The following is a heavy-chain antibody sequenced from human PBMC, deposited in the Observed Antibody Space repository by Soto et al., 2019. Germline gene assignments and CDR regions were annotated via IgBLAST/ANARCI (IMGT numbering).Heavy chain of an antibody. D-gene: IGHD2-15*01. V-gene: IGHV1-69*01. Sequence: QVQLVQSGAEVKKPGSSVRVSCKASGGTFSSYAISWVRQAPGQGLEWMEGIIHIFGTENYAQKLQGRVTITADESTSTAYMELSSLRSEDTAVYYCARYRIAVSKYYYGMDVWGQGTTVTVSS. CDR3: ARYRIAVSKYYYGMDV. CDR2: IIHIFGTE. J-gene: IGHJ6*02. CDR1: GGTFSSYA.